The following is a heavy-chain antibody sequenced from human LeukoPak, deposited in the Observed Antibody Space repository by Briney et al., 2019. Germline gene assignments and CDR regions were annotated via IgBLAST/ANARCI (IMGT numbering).Heavy chain of an antibody. Sequence: GGSLRLSCAASGFTFSSYAMSWVRQAPGKGLEWVSAISGSGDSTYYADSVKGRFTISRDNSKNTLFLQMNSLRAEDTAMYYCARVLSGSWDWFDPWGQGTLVTVSS. CDR1: GFTFSSYA. CDR2: ISGSGDST. V-gene: IGHV3-23*01. J-gene: IGHJ5*02. CDR3: ARVLSGSWDWFDP. D-gene: IGHD3-22*01.